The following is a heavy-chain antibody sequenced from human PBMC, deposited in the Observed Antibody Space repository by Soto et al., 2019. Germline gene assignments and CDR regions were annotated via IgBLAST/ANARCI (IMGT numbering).Heavy chain of an antibody. CDR1: GYTFTGYY. V-gene: IGHV1-2*04. J-gene: IGHJ5*02. Sequence: VASVKVSCKASGYTFTGYYMHWVRQAPGQGLEWMGWINPNSGGTNYAQKFQGWVTMTRDTSISTAYMELSRLRSDDTAVYYCARSQHRTPSVGVVNNWFDPWGQGTLVTFSS. D-gene: IGHD3-3*01. CDR2: INPNSGGT. CDR3: ARSQHRTPSVGVVNNWFDP.